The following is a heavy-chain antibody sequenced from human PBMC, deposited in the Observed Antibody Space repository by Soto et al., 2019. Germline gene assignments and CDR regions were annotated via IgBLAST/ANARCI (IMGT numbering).Heavy chain of an antibody. CDR1: GFTFRSYA. V-gene: IGHV3-23*01. D-gene: IGHD3-9*01. J-gene: IGHJ4*02. Sequence: EVQLLESGGGLVQPGGSLRLSCAASGFTFRSYAMSWVRQAPGRGLECVSSIDGSGAGAYCADSVKGRFTISRDNSKNTLDLQMNSLRAEDTAVYYCAKGDILTGSKEGWDYWGQGTLVTVSS. CDR3: AKGDILTGSKEGWDY. CDR2: IDGSGAGA.